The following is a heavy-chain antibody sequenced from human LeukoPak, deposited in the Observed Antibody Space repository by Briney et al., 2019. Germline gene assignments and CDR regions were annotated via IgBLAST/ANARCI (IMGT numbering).Heavy chain of an antibody. J-gene: IGHJ5*02. V-gene: IGHV1-2*02. Sequence: ASVKVSCKASGYTFTGYYMHWVRQAPGQGLEWMGWINPNSGGTNYAQKFQGRVTMTRDTSISTAYMELSRLGSDDTAVYYCARSVYCSSTSCAFVDPWGQGTLVTVSS. CDR3: ARSVYCSSTSCAFVDP. D-gene: IGHD2-2*01. CDR1: GYTFTGYY. CDR2: INPNSGGT.